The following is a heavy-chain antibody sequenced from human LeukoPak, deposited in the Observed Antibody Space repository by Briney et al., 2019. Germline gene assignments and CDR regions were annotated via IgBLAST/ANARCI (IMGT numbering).Heavy chain of an antibody. Sequence: ASVKVSCKASGYTFTDYFIHWVRQAPGQGLEWMGWISPNSGGTDYALNSRGRVTMTRDTSITTAYLELSSLRSDDTAVYYCARAQVDIVAVIPFDVWGQGTMVTVSS. J-gene: IGHJ3*01. V-gene: IGHV1-2*02. CDR2: ISPNSGGT. D-gene: IGHD5-12*01. CDR1: GYTFTDYF. CDR3: ARAQVDIVAVIPFDV.